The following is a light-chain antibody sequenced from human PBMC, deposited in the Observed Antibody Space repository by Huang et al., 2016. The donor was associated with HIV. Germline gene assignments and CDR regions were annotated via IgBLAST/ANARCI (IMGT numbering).Light chain of an antibody. Sequence: DIVMTQSPDSLAVSLGERAAINCKSSQSLLYRSNNKNYLAWYQQKPGQPPKLLIYWASTRESGVPVLFSGSGSGTDFTLTISSLQAADVAVYYCQQYYNTPFTFGPGTKVDIK. J-gene: IGKJ3*01. CDR2: WAS. CDR1: QSLLYRSNNKNY. CDR3: QQYYNTPFT. V-gene: IGKV4-1*01.